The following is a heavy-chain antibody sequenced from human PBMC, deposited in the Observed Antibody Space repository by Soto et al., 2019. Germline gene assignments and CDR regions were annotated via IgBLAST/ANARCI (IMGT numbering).Heavy chain of an antibody. CDR1: GFTFSNYA. D-gene: IGHD3-10*01. J-gene: IGHJ4*02. Sequence: GGSLRLSCAASGFTFSNYAMSWVRQAPGQGLEWVSAISGSGGSTYYAGSVKGRFTISRDNSKNTLYLQMNNLRAEDTAVYHCAKDREAPLFLLDYWGQGSLVTAPQ. CDR3: AKDREAPLFLLDY. V-gene: IGHV3-23*01. CDR2: ISGSGGST.